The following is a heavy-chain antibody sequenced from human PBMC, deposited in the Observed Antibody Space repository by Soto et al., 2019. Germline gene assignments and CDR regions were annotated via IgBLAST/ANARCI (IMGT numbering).Heavy chain of an antibody. J-gene: IGHJ6*02. CDR2: ISAYNGNT. D-gene: IGHD3-9*01. CDR1: GYTFTSYG. CDR3: AKALRYFDWLFRPWNSMDV. V-gene: IGHV1-18*01. Sequence: GASVKVSCKASGYTFTSYGMSWVRQAPGQGLEWMGWISAYNGNTNYAQKHQGRVTMTTDTSTRTAYMELRSLRVEDTAVYYCAKALRYFDWLFRPWNSMDVWGQGTTVTVSS.